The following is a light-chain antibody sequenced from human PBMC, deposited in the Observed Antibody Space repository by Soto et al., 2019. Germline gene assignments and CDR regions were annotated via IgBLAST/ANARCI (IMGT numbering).Light chain of an antibody. V-gene: IGKV3-15*01. CDR1: QSISDT. CDR3: QQYYSDWT. CDR2: GAS. Sequence: EIVMTQSPATLSVSPGGRATLSCRASQSISDTLAWYQQKPGQAPRLLIHGASTRAPGFPARFSGSGSGTEFTLTISSLQPDDFATYYCQQYYSDWTFGQGTKGDI. J-gene: IGKJ1*01.